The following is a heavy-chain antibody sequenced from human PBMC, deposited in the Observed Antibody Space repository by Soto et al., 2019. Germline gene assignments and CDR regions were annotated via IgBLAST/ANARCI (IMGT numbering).Heavy chain of an antibody. CDR3: ARDPVVPAATLYTWFDP. J-gene: IGHJ5*02. V-gene: IGHV3-11*01. Sequence: RLPWAAAGCNFRDYYRSWILKDTEKGLEWVSYISSSGSTIYYADSVKGRFTISRDNAKNSLYLQMNSLRAEDTAVYFCARDPVVPAATLYTWFDPWGQGTLVTVSS. D-gene: IGHD2-2*01. CDR1: GCNFRDYY. CDR2: ISSSGSTI.